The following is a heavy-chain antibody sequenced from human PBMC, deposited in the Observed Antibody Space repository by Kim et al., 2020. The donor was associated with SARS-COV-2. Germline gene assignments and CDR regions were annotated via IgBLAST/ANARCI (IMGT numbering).Heavy chain of an antibody. CDR3: ARVNPYYYDSSGIDY. J-gene: IGHJ4*02. V-gene: IGHV3-48*03. CDR1: GFTFSSYE. D-gene: IGHD3-22*01. CDR2: ISSSGSTI. Sequence: GGSLRLSCAASGFTFSSYEMNWVRQAPGKGLEWVSYISSSGSTIYYADSVKGRFTISRDNAKNSLYLQMNSLRAEDTAVYYCARVNPYYYDSSGIDYWGQGTLVTVSS.